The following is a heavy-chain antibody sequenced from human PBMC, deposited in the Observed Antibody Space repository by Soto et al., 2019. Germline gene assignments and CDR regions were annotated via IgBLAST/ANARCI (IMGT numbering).Heavy chain of an antibody. CDR2: IYHSGST. CDR1: GGSISSGGYS. CDR3: ARAGGLGAVAVDY. Sequence: QLQLQESGSGLVKPSQTLSLTCAVSGGSISSGGYSWSWIRQPPGKGLEWIGYIYHSGSTYYNPSLKSRVTISVDRAKNQFSLKLSSVTAADTAVYYCARAGGLGAVAVDYWGQGTLVTVSS. D-gene: IGHD6-19*01. V-gene: IGHV4-30-2*01. J-gene: IGHJ4*02.